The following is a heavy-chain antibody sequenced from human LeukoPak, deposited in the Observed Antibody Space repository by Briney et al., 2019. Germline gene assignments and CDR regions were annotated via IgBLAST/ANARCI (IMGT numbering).Heavy chain of an antibody. CDR2: IYYTGSA. Sequence: SETLSLTCTVSGDSISSGAYYWSWIRQHPGKSLEWIGYIYYTGSAYYNPSLKSRLTISLDTSKNQISLKLSSVTAADTAVYYCARDIVAVTGRGLDYWGQGTLVTVSS. CDR3: ARDIVAVTGRGLDY. J-gene: IGHJ4*02. D-gene: IGHD1-20*01. V-gene: IGHV4-31*03. CDR1: GDSISSGAYY.